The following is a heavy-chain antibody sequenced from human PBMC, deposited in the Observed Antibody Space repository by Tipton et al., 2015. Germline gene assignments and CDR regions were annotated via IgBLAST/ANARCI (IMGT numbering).Heavy chain of an antibody. J-gene: IGHJ4*02. CDR3: ARVTSYYDSSTYYLDY. CDR2: ISPYNGNT. D-gene: IGHD3-22*01. Sequence: QSGPEVKKPGASVKVSCKASGYTFTSYAISWVRQAPGQGLEWMGWISPYNGNTNYAQNLQGRVTMTTDTSTSTAYMELRSLTSDDTAVYYCARVTSYYDSSTYYLDYWGQGTQVTVSP. CDR1: GYTFTSYA. V-gene: IGHV1-18*01.